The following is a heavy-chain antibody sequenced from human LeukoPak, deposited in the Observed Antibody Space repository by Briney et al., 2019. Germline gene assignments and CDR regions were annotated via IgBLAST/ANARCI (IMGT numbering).Heavy chain of an antibody. V-gene: IGHV3-30*04. D-gene: IGHD2-21*02. CDR2: ISYDGSNK. Sequence: GGSLRLSCAASGLTFSSYAMHWVRQAPAKGLEWVAVISYDGSNKYYADSVKGRFTISRDNSKNTLDLQMNNLRAEGTAVYYWARAPAYCGGDCYAFDIWVEATMVTVCS. CDR1: GLTFSSYA. J-gene: IGHJ3*02. CDR3: ARAPAYCGGDCYAFDI.